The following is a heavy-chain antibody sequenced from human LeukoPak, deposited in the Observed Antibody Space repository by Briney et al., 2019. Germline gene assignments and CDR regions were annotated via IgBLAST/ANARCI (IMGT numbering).Heavy chain of an antibody. CDR2: ISYDGSNK. J-gene: IGHJ3*02. CDR1: GLTFSSHW. V-gene: IGHV3-30*18. CDR3: AKALTSGWYLDAFSI. Sequence: NPGGSLRLSCAASGLTFSSHWMHWVRQAPGKGLEWVAVISYDGSNKYYADSVKGRFTISGDNSKNTLFLEMNSLRAEDTAVYYCAKALTSGWYLDAFSIWGQGTMVTVSS. D-gene: IGHD6-19*01.